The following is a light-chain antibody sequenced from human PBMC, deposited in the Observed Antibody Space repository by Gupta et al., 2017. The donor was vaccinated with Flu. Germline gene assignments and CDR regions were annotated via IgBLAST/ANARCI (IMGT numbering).Light chain of an antibody. CDR3: QEYGRSPS. CDR2: GAS. CDR1: QSVSGGY. J-gene: IGKJ4*01. V-gene: IGKV3-20*01. Sequence: ENVLKQAPGHLSLSPGERATHSCRASQSVSGGYLTCYQQKPGQTPRLLIYGASSRATGIPDRCSGSGSATDFTLTISRLEPEDFALYYCQEYGRSPSFGGGTKVDI.